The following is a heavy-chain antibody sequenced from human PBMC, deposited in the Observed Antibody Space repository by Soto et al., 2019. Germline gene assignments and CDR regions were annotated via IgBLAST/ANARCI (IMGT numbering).Heavy chain of an antibody. CDR1: GFSLNDYG. D-gene: IGHD3-22*01. J-gene: IGHJ4*02. CDR2: ISYDGRNK. CDR3: AKSNRGAYDTPDF. Sequence: QVQLVESGGGVVQPGRSLRLSCEASGFSLNDYGMHWVRQPPGKGLEWVAVISYDGRNKYYTDSVRGRFTISRDISKSTLYLQMNSLRPEDTAVYYCAKSNRGAYDTPDFWGQGTLVTVSP. V-gene: IGHV3-30*18.